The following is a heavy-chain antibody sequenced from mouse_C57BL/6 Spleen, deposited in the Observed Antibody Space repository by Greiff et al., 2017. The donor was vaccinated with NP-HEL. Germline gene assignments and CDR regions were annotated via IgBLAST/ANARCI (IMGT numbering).Heavy chain of an antibody. Sequence: QVQLQQSGAELVRPGASVKLSCKASGYTFTDYYINWVKQRPGQGLEWIARIYPGSGNTYYNEKFKGKATLTAETSSSTAYMQLSSLTSEDSAVYFCARRIYYGNYGFAYWGQGTLVTVSA. D-gene: IGHD2-1*01. V-gene: IGHV1-76*01. J-gene: IGHJ3*01. CDR1: GYTFTDYY. CDR3: ARRIYYGNYGFAY. CDR2: IYPGSGNT.